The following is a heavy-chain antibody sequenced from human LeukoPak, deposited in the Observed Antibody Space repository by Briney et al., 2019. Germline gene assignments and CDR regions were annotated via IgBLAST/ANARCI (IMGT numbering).Heavy chain of an antibody. CDR2: IYHSGST. J-gene: IGHJ4*02. Sequence: SETLSLTCAVSGGSVSSGGYSWSWIRQPPGKGLEWIGYIYHSGSTYYNPSLKSRVTISVDRSKNQFSLKLSSVTAADTAVYYCARGSITMVRGVIITAPDYWGQGTLVTVSS. D-gene: IGHD3-10*01. CDR3: ARGSITMVRGVIITAPDY. CDR1: GGSVSSGGYS. V-gene: IGHV4-30-2*01.